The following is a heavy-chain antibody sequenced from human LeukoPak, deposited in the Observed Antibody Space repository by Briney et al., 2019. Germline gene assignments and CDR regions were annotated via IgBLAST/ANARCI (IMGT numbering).Heavy chain of an antibody. Sequence: SETLSLTCAVSGGSISSSNWWSRVRQPPGKGLEWIGEIYHSGSTNYNPSLKSRVTISVDKSKNQFSLKLSSVTAADTAVYYCARLVVAAAGTNWFDPWGQGALVTVSS. J-gene: IGHJ5*02. D-gene: IGHD6-13*01. V-gene: IGHV4-4*02. CDR1: GGSISSSNW. CDR2: IYHSGST. CDR3: ARLVVAAAGTNWFDP.